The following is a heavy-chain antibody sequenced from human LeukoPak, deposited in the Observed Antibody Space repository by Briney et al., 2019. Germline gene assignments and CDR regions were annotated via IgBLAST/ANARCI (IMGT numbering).Heavy chain of an antibody. V-gene: IGHV4-61*08. Sequence: SETLSLTCTVSGGSISSGGYYWSWIRQPRGKGLEWIGYIYYSGSTNYNPSLKSRVTISVDTSKNQFSLKLSSVTAADTAVYYCARNLPSIYCSGGSCPLDYWGQGTLVTVSS. CDR2: IYYSGST. CDR3: ARNLPSIYCSGGSCPLDY. CDR1: GGSISSGGYY. J-gene: IGHJ4*02. D-gene: IGHD2-15*01.